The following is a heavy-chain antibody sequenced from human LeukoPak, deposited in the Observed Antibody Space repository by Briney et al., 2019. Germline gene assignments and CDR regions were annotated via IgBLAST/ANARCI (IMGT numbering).Heavy chain of an antibody. J-gene: IGHJ4*02. V-gene: IGHV1-18*01. CDR2: ISAYNGNT. CDR1: GYTFISYG. D-gene: IGHD2-21*02. Sequence: ASVKVSCKASGYTFISYGISWVRQAPGQGLEWMGWISAYNGNTNYAQKLQGRVTMTTDTSTSTAYMELRSLRSDDTAVYYCARGPLAYCGGDCPSPLDYWGQGTLVTVSS. CDR3: ARGPLAYCGGDCPSPLDY.